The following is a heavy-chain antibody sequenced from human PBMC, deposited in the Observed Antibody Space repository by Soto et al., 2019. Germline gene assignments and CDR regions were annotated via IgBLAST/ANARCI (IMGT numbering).Heavy chain of an antibody. CDR3: ARSPNIVVVPAAALSYYYMDV. CDR1: GGTFSSYT. V-gene: IGHV1-69*02. Sequence: ASVKVSCKASGGTFSSYTISWVRQAPGQGLEWMGRIIPILGIANYAQKFQGRVTITADKSTSTAYMELSSLRSEDTAVYYCARSPNIVVVPAAALSYYYMDVWGKGTKVTVSS. CDR2: IIPILGIA. D-gene: IGHD2-2*01. J-gene: IGHJ6*03.